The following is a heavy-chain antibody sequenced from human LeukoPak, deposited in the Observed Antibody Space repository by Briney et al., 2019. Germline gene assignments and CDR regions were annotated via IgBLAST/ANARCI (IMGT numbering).Heavy chain of an antibody. Sequence: GGSLRLSCAASGFTFTDYGLHWARQAPGKGLEWVAFIRSDGSNEVYADSVKVRFFISRDNSKNALYLQMNSLRTEDTAVYYCVKDQPVCNKWGQGALVTVSS. CDR3: VKDQPVCNK. CDR2: IRSDGSNE. CDR1: GFTFTDYG. J-gene: IGHJ4*02. D-gene: IGHD1/OR15-1a*01. V-gene: IGHV3-30*02.